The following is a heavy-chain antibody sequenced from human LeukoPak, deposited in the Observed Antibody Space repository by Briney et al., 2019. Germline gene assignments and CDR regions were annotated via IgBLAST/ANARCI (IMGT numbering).Heavy chain of an antibody. V-gene: IGHV2-5*02. CDR3: APNYGENWFDP. J-gene: IGHJ5*02. CDR1: GFSLSTSGVG. D-gene: IGHD4-17*01. CDR2: IYWDDDK. Sequence: SGPTLVKPTQTLTLTCTFSGFSLSTSGVGVGWIRQPPGKALEWLALIYWDDDKRYSPSLKSRPTITKDTSKNQVVLTMTNMDPVDTATYYCAPNYGENWFDPWGQGTLVTVSS.